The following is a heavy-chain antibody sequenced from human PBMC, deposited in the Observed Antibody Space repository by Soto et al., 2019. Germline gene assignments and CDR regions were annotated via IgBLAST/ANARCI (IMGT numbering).Heavy chain of an antibody. D-gene: IGHD2-2*01. V-gene: IGHV1-69*13. J-gene: IGHJ5*02. CDR3: ARGGIVVVPDPWGFDP. CDR1: GGTFSSYA. Sequence: SVKVSCKASGGTFSSYAISWVRQAPGQGLEWMGGIIPIFGTANYAQKFQGRVTITADESTSTAYMELSSLRSEDTAVYYCARGGIVVVPDPWGFDPWGQGTLVTVS. CDR2: IIPIFGTA.